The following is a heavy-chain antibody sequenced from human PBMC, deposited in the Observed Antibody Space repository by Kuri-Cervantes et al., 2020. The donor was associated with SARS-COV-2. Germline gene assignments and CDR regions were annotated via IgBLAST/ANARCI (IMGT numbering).Heavy chain of an antibody. CDR1: GYSISSGYY. D-gene: IGHD2-15*01. CDR2: IYHSGST. V-gene: IGHV4-38-2*02. Sequence: SETLSLTCTVSGYSISSGYYWGWIRQPPGKGLEWIGSIYHSGSTYYNPSLKSRLSMSVDTSKNQFALKLSSVTAADTAVYYCARDLKRGGQAYYYMDVWGKGTTVTVSS. CDR3: ARDLKRGGQAYYYMDV. J-gene: IGHJ6*03.